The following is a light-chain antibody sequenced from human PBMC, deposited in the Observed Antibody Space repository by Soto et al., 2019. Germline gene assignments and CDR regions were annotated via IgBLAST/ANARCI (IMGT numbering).Light chain of an antibody. CDR2: TAS. J-gene: IGKJ1*01. CDR3: QQSYSTPPWT. Sequence: DIQMTQYPSSLSASVGDRVTITCRASQSISAYLNWYQQKPGKAPKLLIFTASNLQSGVPSRFSGSGSGTEFTLTITSLRPEDFATYFCQQSYSTPPWTFGQGTLVEVK. CDR1: QSISAY. V-gene: IGKV1-39*01.